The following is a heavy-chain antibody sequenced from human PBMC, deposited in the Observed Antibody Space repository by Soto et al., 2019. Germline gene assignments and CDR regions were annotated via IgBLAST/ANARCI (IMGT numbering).Heavy chain of an antibody. Sequence: QVQLQESGPGLVKPSETLSLTCTVSGGSISSYYWSWIRQPPGKGLEWIGYIYYSGSTNYNPSLKRRVTISVDTSKNQFSLKLSSVTAADTAVYYCARVSNRYYYYYYMDVWGKGTTVTVSS. CDR1: GGSISSYY. J-gene: IGHJ6*03. V-gene: IGHV4-59*01. CDR2: IYYSGST. CDR3: ARVSNRYYYYYYMDV. D-gene: IGHD4-4*01.